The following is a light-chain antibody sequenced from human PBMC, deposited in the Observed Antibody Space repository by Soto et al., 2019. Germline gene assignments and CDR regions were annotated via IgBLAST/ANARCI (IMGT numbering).Light chain of an antibody. V-gene: IGKV1-39*01. CDR1: QTIMTY. J-gene: IGKJ1*01. CDR3: QQSYNSPQT. CDR2: AAS. Sequence: DIQMTQSPSSLSASVGDEVTITCRASQTIMTYLNWYQLKPGKPPRLLIYAASSLQSGVPSRFSDSGSGTDFTLTITSLQPEDFATYSCQQSYNSPQTFGQGTKVEIK.